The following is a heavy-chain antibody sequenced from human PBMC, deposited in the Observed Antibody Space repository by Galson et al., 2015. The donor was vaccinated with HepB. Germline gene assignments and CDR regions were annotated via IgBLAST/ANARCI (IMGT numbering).Heavy chain of an antibody. CDR1: GFTFSSYS. D-gene: IGHD4-23*01. J-gene: IGHJ6*03. CDR3: ARDNGAPTVVMFYYYYYMDV. V-gene: IGHV3-48*01. Sequence: SLRLSCAASGFTFSSYSMNWVRQAPGKGLEWASYISSSSSTIYYADSVKGRFTISRDNAKNSLYLQMNSLRAEDTAVYYCARDNGAPTVVMFYYYYYMDVWGKGTTVTVSS. CDR2: ISSSSSTI.